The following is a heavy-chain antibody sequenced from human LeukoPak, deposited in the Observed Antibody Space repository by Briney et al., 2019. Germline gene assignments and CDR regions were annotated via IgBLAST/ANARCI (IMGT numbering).Heavy chain of an antibody. CDR2: ISSSGSTI. J-gene: IGHJ3*02. CDR1: GFTFSDFY. CDR3: AREGRSHDAFDI. V-gene: IGHV3-11*04. Sequence: GGSLRLSCAASGFTFSDFYMSWIRQAPGKGLEWVSYISSSGSTIYYADSVKGRFTISRDDAKNSLYLQTNSLRAEDTAVYYCAREGRSHDAFDIWGQGTMVTVSS.